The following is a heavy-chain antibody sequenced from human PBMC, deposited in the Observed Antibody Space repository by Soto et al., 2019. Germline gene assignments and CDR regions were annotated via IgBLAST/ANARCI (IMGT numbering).Heavy chain of an antibody. Sequence: GGSLRLSCAASGFTFTNSDMSWVRQAPGKGLEWVSAISGSGGSTYYADSVKGRFTISRDNSKNTLYLQMNSLRAEDTAVYYCAKDTYYYYGMDVWGQGTTVTVSS. CDR1: GFTFTNSD. CDR3: AKDTYYYYGMDV. V-gene: IGHV3-23*01. CDR2: ISGSGGST. J-gene: IGHJ6*02.